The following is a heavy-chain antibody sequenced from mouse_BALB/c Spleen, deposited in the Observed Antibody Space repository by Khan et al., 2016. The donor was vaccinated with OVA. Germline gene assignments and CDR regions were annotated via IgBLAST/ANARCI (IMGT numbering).Heavy chain of an antibody. J-gene: IGHJ3*01. Sequence: VQLKESGPSLVKPSQTLSLTCSVTGDSITSGYWNWIRKFPGNKLEYMGYIIYTGYTYYNPSLKSRISITRHTSENQYYLQLSSVTDEDTATYYCARSTYRYAFVYWGQGTLVTVSA. D-gene: IGHD2-14*01. CDR2: IIYTGYT. CDR1: GDSITSGY. V-gene: IGHV3-8*02. CDR3: ARSTYRYAFVY.